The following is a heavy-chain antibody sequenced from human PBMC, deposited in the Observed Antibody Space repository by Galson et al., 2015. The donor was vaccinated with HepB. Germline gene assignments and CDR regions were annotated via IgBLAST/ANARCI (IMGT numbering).Heavy chain of an antibody. Sequence: SLRLSCAASGFTFSSYAMHWVRQAPGKGLEWVAVISYDGSNKYYADSVKGRFTISRDNSKNTLYLQMNSLRAEDTAVYYCARIGVAVAGAGGYWGQGTLVTVSS. D-gene: IGHD6-19*01. CDR3: ARIGVAVAGAGGY. J-gene: IGHJ4*02. V-gene: IGHV3-30*04. CDR2: ISYDGSNK. CDR1: GFTFSSYA.